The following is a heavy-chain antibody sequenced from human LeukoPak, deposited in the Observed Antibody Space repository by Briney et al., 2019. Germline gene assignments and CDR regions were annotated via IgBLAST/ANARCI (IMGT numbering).Heavy chain of an antibody. D-gene: IGHD6-13*01. CDR2: INPNSGGT. CDR3: ARDGGVAAAGPFDP. Sequence: GASVKVSCKASGYTFTGYYMHWVRQAPGQGLEWMGWINPNSGGTNYAQKFQGRVTMTRDTSTSTVYMELSSLRSEDTAVYYCARDGGVAAAGPFDPWGQGTLVTVSS. CDR1: GYTFTGYY. V-gene: IGHV1-2*02. J-gene: IGHJ5*02.